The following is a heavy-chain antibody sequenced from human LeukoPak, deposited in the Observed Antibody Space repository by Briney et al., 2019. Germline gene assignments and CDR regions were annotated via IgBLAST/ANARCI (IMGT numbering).Heavy chain of an antibody. CDR1: GYTFTVYY. CDR2: INPNSGGT. D-gene: IGHD3-22*01. V-gene: IGHV1-2*06. J-gene: IGHJ4*02. Sequence: ASVKVSCNASGYTFTVYYVHWVRQAPGQGLEWMGRINPNSGGTNYAQKFQGRVIMTRDTSISTAYMELSRLRSDDTAVYYCARGVYYDSSGYLDGYYFDYWGQGTLVTVSS. CDR3: ARGVYYDSSGYLDGYYFDY.